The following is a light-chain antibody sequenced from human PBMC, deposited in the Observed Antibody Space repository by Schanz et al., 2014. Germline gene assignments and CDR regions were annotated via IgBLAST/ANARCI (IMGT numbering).Light chain of an antibody. Sequence: QSVLTQPRSVSGSPGQSVTISCTGTSSDVGGYNYVSWYQQHPGKAPKLMIYDVSKRPSGVPDRFSGSKSVNTASLTISGLQAEDEADYYCSSYASSRTVIFGGGTKLTVL. CDR2: DVS. CDR1: SSDVGGYNY. CDR3: SSYASSRTVI. J-gene: IGLJ2*01. V-gene: IGLV2-11*01.